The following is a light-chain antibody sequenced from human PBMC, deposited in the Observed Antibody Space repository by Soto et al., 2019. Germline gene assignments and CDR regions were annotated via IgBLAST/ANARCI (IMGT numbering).Light chain of an antibody. CDR1: SGHSSYA. CDR3: QTWGTGVLV. V-gene: IGLV4-69*01. CDR2: LNSDGSH. J-gene: IGLJ3*02. Sequence: QSVLTQSPSASASRGASVKLTCTLSSGHSSYAIAWHQQQPEKGPRYLMKLNSDGSHNKGDGIPDRFSGSSSGAERYLTISSLQSEDEADYYCQTWGTGVLVFGGGTKLTVL.